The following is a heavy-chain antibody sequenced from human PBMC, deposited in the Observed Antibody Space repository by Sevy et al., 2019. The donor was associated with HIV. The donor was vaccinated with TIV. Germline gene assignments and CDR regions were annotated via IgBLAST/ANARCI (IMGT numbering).Heavy chain of an antibody. D-gene: IGHD2-15*01. J-gene: IGHJ5*02. CDR1: GYTFSGYY. V-gene: IGHV1-2*02. CDR2: IRPNSGDT. CDR3: ARTYCSGGTCYYHNWFDP. Sequence: ASVKVSCKASGYTFSGYYIQWVRQAPGQGLEYMGWIRPNSGDTHYAQNFQGRVTMTKNTSISTAYLELSRLKSDDTAVYYCARTYCSGGTCYYHNWFDPWGQGTLVTVSS.